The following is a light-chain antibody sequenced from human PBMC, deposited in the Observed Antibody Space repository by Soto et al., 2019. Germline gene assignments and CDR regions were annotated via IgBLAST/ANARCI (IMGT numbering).Light chain of an antibody. CDR2: GAS. Sequence: EIVLTQSPGTLSLSPGERATLSCRASQSVSSSYLAWYQQQPGQAPRLLIYGASSRATGIPDRFSGSGSGTDFSLTISRLEPEDFAVYYCQQSGSSSWTFGQGTKVEIK. V-gene: IGKV3-20*01. CDR3: QQSGSSSWT. J-gene: IGKJ1*01. CDR1: QSVSSSY.